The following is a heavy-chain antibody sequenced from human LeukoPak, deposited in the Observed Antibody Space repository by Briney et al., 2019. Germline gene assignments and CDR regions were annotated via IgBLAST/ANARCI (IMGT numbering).Heavy chain of an antibody. J-gene: IGHJ4*02. CDR1: GYTFTSYG. CDR2: ISAYNGNT. CDR3: ARDGRRYYYGSGSSYWYYFDY. D-gene: IGHD3-10*01. Sequence: ASVKVSCKASGYTFTSYGISWVRQAPGQGLECMGWISAYNGNTNYAQKLQGGVTMTTDTSTSTAYMELRSLRSDDTAVYYCARDGRRYYYGSGSSYWYYFDYWGQGTLVTVSS. V-gene: IGHV1-18*01.